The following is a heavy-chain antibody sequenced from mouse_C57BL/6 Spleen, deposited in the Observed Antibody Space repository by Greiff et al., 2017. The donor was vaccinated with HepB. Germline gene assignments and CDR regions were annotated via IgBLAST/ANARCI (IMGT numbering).Heavy chain of an antibody. CDR2: IYPGDGDT. CDR3: ARIYYDYDGYYAMDY. Sequence: QVHVKQSGAELVKPGASVKISCKASGYAFSSYWMNWVKQRPGKGLEWIGQIYPGDGDTNYNGKFKGKATLTADKSSSTAYMQLSSLTSEDSAVYFCARIYYDYDGYYAMDYWGQGTSVTVSS. D-gene: IGHD2-4*01. V-gene: IGHV1-80*01. CDR1: GYAFSSYW. J-gene: IGHJ4*01.